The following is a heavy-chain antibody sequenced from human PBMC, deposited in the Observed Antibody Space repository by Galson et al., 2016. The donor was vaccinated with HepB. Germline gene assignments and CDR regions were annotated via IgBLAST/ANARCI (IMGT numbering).Heavy chain of an antibody. J-gene: IGHJ1*01. Sequence: SETLSLTCTVFGGSISNYYWSWIRQPSGKGLEWIGYVYYSGTTTYNPSLKTRVTISIDTSRNQFSLRLTSVSGADTAVYYCARSLRYYDSPFQLWGQGTLVTVSS. CDR2: VYYSGTT. CDR3: ARSLRYYDSPFQL. CDR1: GGSISNYY. V-gene: IGHV4-59*01. D-gene: IGHD3-16*01.